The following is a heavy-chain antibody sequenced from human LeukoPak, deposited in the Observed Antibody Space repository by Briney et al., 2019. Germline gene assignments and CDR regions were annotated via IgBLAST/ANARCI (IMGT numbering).Heavy chain of an antibody. CDR3: TKDHDGMHA. Sequence: GGSLRLSCAASGFTFSSNAMSWVRQAPGKGLEWVSVISVSGSRAYYADFVKGGFTVSRANSKNTVLLQMNSLRVEDTAVYYCTKDHDGMHAWGQGTTVTVSS. J-gene: IGHJ6*02. V-gene: IGHV3-23*01. CDR2: ISVSGSRA. CDR1: GFTFSSNA.